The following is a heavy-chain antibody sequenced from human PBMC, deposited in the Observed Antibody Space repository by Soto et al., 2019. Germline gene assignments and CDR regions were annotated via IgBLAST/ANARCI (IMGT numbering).Heavy chain of an antibody. V-gene: IGHV4-30-4*01. CDR2: IYYSGST. Sequence: SETLSLTCTVSGGSISSGDYYWSWIRQPPGKGLEWIGYIYYSGSTYYNPSLKSRVTISVDTSKNQFSLKLSSVTAADTAVYYCARGTSSSSWYPDYYGMDVWGQGTTVTVS. CDR3: ARGTSSSSWYPDYYGMDV. D-gene: IGHD6-13*01. J-gene: IGHJ6*02. CDR1: GGSISSGDYY.